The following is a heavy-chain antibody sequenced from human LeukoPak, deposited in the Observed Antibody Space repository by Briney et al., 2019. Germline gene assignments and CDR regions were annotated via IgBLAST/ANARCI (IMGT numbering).Heavy chain of an antibody. J-gene: IGHJ4*02. CDR2: IDPSSTYI. D-gene: IGHD4-17*01. CDR1: GFTFSNYA. V-gene: IGHV3-21*01. Sequence: GGSLRLSCAASGFTFSNYALTWVRQTPERGLEWVSSIDPSSTYIYYADSVKGRFTISRDNAQNSLYLQMNSLRAEDTAVYYCTRGSYGDYEYWGQGTLVTVSS. CDR3: TRGSYGDYEY.